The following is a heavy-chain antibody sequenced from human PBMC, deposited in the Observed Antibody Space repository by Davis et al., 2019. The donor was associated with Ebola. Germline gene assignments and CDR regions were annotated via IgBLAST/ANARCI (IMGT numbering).Heavy chain of an antibody. J-gene: IGHJ4*02. V-gene: IGHV3-21*01. Sequence: GESLKISCAASGFTFSSYSMNWVRQAPGKGLEWVSSISSSSSYIYYADSVKGRFTISRDNAKNSLYLQMNSLRAEDTAVYYCARDSSKGYYYGSGTFAYWGQGTLVTVSS. CDR3: ARDSSKGYYYGSGTFAY. CDR2: ISSSSSYI. D-gene: IGHD3-10*01. CDR1: GFTFSSYS.